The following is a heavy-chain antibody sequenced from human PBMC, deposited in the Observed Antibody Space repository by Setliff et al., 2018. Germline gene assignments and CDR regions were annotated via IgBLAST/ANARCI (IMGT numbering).Heavy chain of an antibody. J-gene: IGHJ4*02. Sequence: SETLSLTCIVSGESIDSVATGNHYWSWIRQPAGKGLEWLGQIYTSWSTNYNPSLKGRVTMSVDTSKNQFSLNLASVTGADTAVYYCARVGIYHSDSSGPFDYWGQGTLVTVSS. D-gene: IGHD3-22*01. CDR2: IYTSWST. V-gene: IGHV4-61*09. CDR1: GESIDSVATGNHY. CDR3: ARVGIYHSDSSGPFDY.